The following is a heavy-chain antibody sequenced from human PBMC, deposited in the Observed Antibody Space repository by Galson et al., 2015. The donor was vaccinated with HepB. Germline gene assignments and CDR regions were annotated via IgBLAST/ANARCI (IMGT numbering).Heavy chain of an antibody. CDR1: GGTLSIYG. CDR3: ARDTTMARGAANGMDV. CDR2: IIPIFATI. V-gene: IGHV1-69*13. D-gene: IGHD3-10*01. Sequence: SVKVSCKASGGTLSIYGISWVRQAPGQGLEWMGGIIPIFATIKYAQKFQGRVTITADESTSTAYMELSSLRADDTAVYYCARDTTMARGAANGMDVWGQGTTVTVSS. J-gene: IGHJ6*02.